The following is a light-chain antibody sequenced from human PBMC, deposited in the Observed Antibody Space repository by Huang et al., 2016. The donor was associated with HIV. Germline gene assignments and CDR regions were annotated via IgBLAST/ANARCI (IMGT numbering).Light chain of an antibody. J-gene: IGKJ2*02. CDR3: QQYYSTPCT. Sequence: IVMTQSPDSLTVSVGGSATFDCRSSQNIFYSSTNKNYLAWYQQKPGQSPQLLIYWAPARQCGAPDLVTGSGSETDFTLTINNVQAEDVAIYYCQQYYSTPCTFGQGTRLEI. V-gene: IGKV4-1*01. CDR1: QNIFYSSTNKNY. CDR2: WAP.